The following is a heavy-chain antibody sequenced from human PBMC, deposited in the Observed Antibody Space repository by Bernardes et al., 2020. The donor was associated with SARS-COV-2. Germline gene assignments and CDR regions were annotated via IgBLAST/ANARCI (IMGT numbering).Heavy chain of an antibody. Sequence: GSLRLSCAASGFSFSYYSMHWVRQAPGKGLVWLSRINSDGSSTYYADSVKGRFTISRDNAKNTLYMQMNSLRAEDTAVYYCTRGDLPYYYGMDAWGQGTTVTVSS. CDR3: TRGDLPYYYGMDA. V-gene: IGHV3-74*01. CDR1: GFSFSYYS. J-gene: IGHJ6*02. CDR2: INSDGSST.